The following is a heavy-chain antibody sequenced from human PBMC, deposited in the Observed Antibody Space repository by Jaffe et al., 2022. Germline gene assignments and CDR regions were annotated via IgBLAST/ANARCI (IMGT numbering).Heavy chain of an antibody. CDR2: ISWNSGSI. J-gene: IGHJ4*02. D-gene: IGHD3-10*01. V-gene: IGHV3-9*01. CDR1: GFTFDDYA. Sequence: EVQLVESGGGLVQPGRSLRLSCAASGFTFDDYAMHWVRQAPGKGLEWVSGISWNSGSIGYADSVKGRFTISRDNAKNSLYLQMNSLRAEDTALYYCAKGRNYYGSGSCFDYWGQGTLVTVSS. CDR3: AKGRNYYGSGSCFDY.